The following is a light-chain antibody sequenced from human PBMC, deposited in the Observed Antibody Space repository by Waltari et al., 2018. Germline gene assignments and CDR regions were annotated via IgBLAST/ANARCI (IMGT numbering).Light chain of an antibody. CDR1: QSVSSSY. Sequence: EIVLTQSPGTLSLSPGERATLSCRASQSVSSSYLAWYQQKPGPAPRLLIYGASSRATGIPDRFSGSGSGTDFTLTISRLDPEDFAVYYCQQYGSSPLFTFGPGTKVDIK. CDR2: GAS. V-gene: IGKV3-20*01. CDR3: QQYGSSPLFT. J-gene: IGKJ3*01.